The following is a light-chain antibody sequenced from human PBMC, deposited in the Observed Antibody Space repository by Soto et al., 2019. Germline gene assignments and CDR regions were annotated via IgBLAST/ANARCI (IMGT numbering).Light chain of an antibody. V-gene: IGLV2-14*01. CDR1: SSDVGNYNY. J-gene: IGLJ1*01. CDR2: EVR. Sequence: QSVLTQPASVSGSPGQSITISCTGTSSDVGNYNYVSWYQHHPGKAPKLIISEVRNRPSGISNRFSGSKSGNTAFLTISGLQPDDEADHYCSSSEVASTPIYVFGTGTKVTVL. CDR3: SSSEVASTPIYV.